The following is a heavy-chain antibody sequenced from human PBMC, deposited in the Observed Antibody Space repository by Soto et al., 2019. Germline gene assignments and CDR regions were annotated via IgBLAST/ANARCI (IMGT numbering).Heavy chain of an antibody. J-gene: IGHJ4*02. Sequence: QVQLVQSGAEEKKPGASVKVSCKASGYTFTSYAMHWVRQAPGQRLEWMGWINAGNGNTKYSQKFQGRVTITRDTSASTAYRELSSLRSDDTAVYYCARSIVVVPALDYWGQGTLVTVSS. D-gene: IGHD2-21*02. V-gene: IGHV1-3*05. CDR2: INAGNGNT. CDR3: ARSIVVVPALDY. CDR1: GYTFTSYA.